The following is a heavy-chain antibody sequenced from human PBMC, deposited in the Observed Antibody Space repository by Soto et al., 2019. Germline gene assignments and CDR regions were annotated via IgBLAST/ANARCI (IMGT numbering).Heavy chain of an antibody. D-gene: IGHD3-22*01. CDR1: AGSISSSSYF. V-gene: IGHV4-39*01. CDR3: ATRLYHSRGYYYVPY. J-gene: IGHJ4*02. CDR2: IDYRGST. Sequence: QLQLQESGPGLVKPSETLSLTCTVSAGSISSSSYFSGRIRQPPGKGLEWIGTIDYRGSTSYNPSLKSRVTISVDTSKNQFSLTLSSVTAADTAVYYCATRLYHSRGYYYVPYWGQGTLVTVSS.